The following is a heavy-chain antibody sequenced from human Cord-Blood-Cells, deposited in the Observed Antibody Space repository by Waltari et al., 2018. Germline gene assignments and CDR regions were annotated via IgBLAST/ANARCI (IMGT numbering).Heavy chain of an antibody. CDR2: INTNSGCT. CDR1: GSTFRGSY. J-gene: IGHJ4*02. V-gene: IGHV1-2*02. D-gene: IGHD6-13*01. CDR3: ARVGSSWYYFDY. Sequence: QVQLVQAGAEVKKPGASVTVSCKASGSTFRGSYMHWVRQAPGQGLELMGWINTNSGCTNYAQKFQGRVTMTRDTSISTAYMELSRLRSDDTAVYYCARVGSSWYYFDYWGQGTLVTVSS.